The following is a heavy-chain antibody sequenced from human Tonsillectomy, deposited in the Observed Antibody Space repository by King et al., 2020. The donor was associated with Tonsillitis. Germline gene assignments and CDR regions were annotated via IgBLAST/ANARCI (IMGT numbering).Heavy chain of an antibody. V-gene: IGHV3-33*05. CDR2: ISYDGSNK. J-gene: IGHJ4*02. D-gene: IGHD3-22*01. Sequence: VQLVESGGGVVQPGRSLRLSCAASGFTFSTYGIHWVRQAPGKGLEWVALISYDGSNKYYADPVRGRFTISRDPSKNTVYLQMNRLRAEDTAVYYCARAYYYDTSRTPDYWGQGTLITVSS. CDR1: GFTFSTYG. CDR3: ARAYYYDTSRTPDY.